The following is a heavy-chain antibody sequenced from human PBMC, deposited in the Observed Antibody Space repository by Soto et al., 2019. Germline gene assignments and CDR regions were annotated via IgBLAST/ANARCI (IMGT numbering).Heavy chain of an antibody. V-gene: IGHV3-23*01. CDR2: ISGGGETT. Sequence: EVQLLESGGGLVQPGGSLRLSCAASGFTFNNYAMTLVRQAPGKGLEWVSAISGGGETTSYADSLKGRFTVSRDGSKNTLYLQSSSLRAEDTALYYCAKGRGGSGSLTPRVDFWGQGTLVTVSS. D-gene: IGHD3-10*01. CDR1: GFTFNNYA. J-gene: IGHJ4*02. CDR3: AKGRGGSGSLTPRVDF.